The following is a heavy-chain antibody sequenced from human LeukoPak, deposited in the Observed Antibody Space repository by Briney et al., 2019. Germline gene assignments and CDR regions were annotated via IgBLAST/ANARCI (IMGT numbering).Heavy chain of an antibody. Sequence: GGSLRLSCAASGFTFSSYAMSWVRQAPGKGLEWVSAISGSGGSTYYADSVKGRFTISRDNSKNTLYLQMNSLRAVDTAVYYCAKSRRYYDILTGYYDYWGQGTLVTVSS. CDR2: ISGSGGST. CDR3: AKSRRYYDILTGYYDY. CDR1: GFTFSSYA. V-gene: IGHV3-23*01. J-gene: IGHJ4*02. D-gene: IGHD3-9*01.